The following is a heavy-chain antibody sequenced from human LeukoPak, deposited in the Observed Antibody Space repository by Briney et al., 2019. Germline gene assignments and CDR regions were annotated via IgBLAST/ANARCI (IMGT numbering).Heavy chain of an antibody. Sequence: PGGSLRLSCAACGFTFRSYAMSWVRQAPGKGLKWVSAISGSGGSTYYADSVKGRFTISRDNSKNTLYLQMNSLRAEDTAVYYCAKPQQLVPFDYWGQGTLVTVSS. CDR2: ISGSGGST. CDR1: GFTFRSYA. V-gene: IGHV3-23*01. J-gene: IGHJ4*02. D-gene: IGHD6-13*01. CDR3: AKPQQLVPFDY.